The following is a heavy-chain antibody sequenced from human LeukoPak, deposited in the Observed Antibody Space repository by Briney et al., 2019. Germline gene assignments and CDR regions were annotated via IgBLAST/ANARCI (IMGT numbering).Heavy chain of an antibody. V-gene: IGHV1-24*01. CDR3: ATDGVGEPPPERCRRDYYCMDV. J-gene: IGHJ6*02. CDR2: IAPEDGET. CDR1: GYTLTELS. Sequence: ASVTVSYKVSGYTLTELSMHWVRQAPGKGVEWMGGIAPEDGETIYAQKFEGRVNMTEDTSTDTAYMELSSLRSEHTAVYYCATDGVGEPPPERCRRDYYCMDVWGQGTTVTVSS. D-gene: IGHD3-10*01.